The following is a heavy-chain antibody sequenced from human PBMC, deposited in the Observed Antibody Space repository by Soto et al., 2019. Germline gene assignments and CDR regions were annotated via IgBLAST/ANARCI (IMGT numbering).Heavy chain of an antibody. V-gene: IGHV4-61*08. Sequence: SETLSLTCTVSGGSVSSGDYYWSWIRQPPGKGLEWIGYIYYSGRTNYNPSLKSRVTISLDTSKNQFSLELTSVTAADTAMYYCARAHAASGVTFGYWRQGTLIIVSS. J-gene: IGHJ4*02. CDR3: ARAHAASGVTFGY. D-gene: IGHD3-16*01. CDR1: GGSVSSGDYY. CDR2: IYYSGRT.